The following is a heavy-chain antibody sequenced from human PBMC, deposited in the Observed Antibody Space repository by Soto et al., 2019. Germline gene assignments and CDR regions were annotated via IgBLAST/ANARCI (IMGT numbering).Heavy chain of an antibody. CDR3: AKGTYYYGSAPYYFDY. CDR1: GFTFSSYA. CDR2: ISDSGGST. Sequence: AGGSLRLPCAASGFTFSSYAMSWVRQAPGKGLEWVSGISDSGGSTYYADSVKGRFTISRDNSKNTLYLQMNSLRAEDTAVYYCAKGTYYYGSAPYYFDYWGQGTLVTVSS. J-gene: IGHJ4*02. D-gene: IGHD3-10*01. V-gene: IGHV3-23*01.